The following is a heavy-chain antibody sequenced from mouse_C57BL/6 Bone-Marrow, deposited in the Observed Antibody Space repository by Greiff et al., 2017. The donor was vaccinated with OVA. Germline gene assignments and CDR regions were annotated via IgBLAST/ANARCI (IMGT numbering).Heavy chain of an antibody. CDR2: IHPNSGST. CDR1: GYTFTSYW. J-gene: IGHJ2*01. Sequence: QVQLQQPGAELVKPGASVKLSCKASGYTFTSYWMHWVKQRPGQGLEWIGMIHPNSGSTNYNEKFKSKATLTVDKSSSTAYMKLSSLTSEDSAVYYCARAIYYDYDVDYWGQGTTLTVSS. D-gene: IGHD2-4*01. CDR3: ARAIYYDYDVDY. V-gene: IGHV1-64*01.